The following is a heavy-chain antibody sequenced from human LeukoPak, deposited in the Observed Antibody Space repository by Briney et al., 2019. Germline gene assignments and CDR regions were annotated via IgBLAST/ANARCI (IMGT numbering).Heavy chain of an antibody. CDR3: ARALYGVRYFDY. J-gene: IGHJ4*02. CDR2: INPNSGGT. D-gene: IGHD4-17*01. CDR1: GYTFTGYY. V-gene: IGHV1-2*02. Sequence: ASVKVSCKASGYTFTGYYMHWVRQAPGQGLEWMGWINPNSGGTNYAQKFQGRVTMTRDTSISTAYMELSRLRSDDTAVYYCARALYGVRYFDYRGQGTLVTVSS.